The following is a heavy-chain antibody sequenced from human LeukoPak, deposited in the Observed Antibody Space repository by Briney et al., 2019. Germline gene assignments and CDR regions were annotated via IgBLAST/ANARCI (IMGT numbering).Heavy chain of an antibody. V-gene: IGHV3-21*06. CDR2: ISESSSHT. CDR1: GFTFSGYS. CDR3: ARDRAVKARIGGMDV. J-gene: IGHJ6*02. Sequence: GGSLRLSCEASGFTFSGYSMNWVRQAPGKGLEWVSYISESSSHTYNADSVEGRFTISRDNAKNSLYLQMNSLRVEDTGIYYCARDRAVKARIGGMDVWGQGTTVIVSS. D-gene: IGHD4-4*01.